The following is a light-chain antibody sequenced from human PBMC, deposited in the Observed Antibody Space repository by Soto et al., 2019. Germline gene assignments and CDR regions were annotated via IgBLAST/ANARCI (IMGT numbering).Light chain of an antibody. CDR2: AAS. CDR3: LQHNSYPRT. CDR1: QAISND. J-gene: IGKJ4*01. V-gene: IGKV1-17*01. Sequence: DIQMTQSPSSLSASVGDRVTITCRTSQAISNDLGWYQQRPGKAPKCLIYAASSLQTGVPSRFSGSGSGAEFTLTISSLQPEYFAAYYCLQHNSYPRTFGGGTMVEIK.